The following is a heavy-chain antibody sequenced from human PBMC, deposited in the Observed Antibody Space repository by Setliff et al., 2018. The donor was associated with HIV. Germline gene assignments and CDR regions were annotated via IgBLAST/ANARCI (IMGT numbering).Heavy chain of an antibody. Sequence: SETLSLTCAVYGGSFSDTFWTWIRQPPGKGLEWIGEINYSLSTNNNPSLKSRVTISVDRSKNQFSLKLRSVTAADTAVYYCARMGDDYYMDVWGKGTTVTVSS. CDR1: GGSFSDTF. CDR2: INYSLST. J-gene: IGHJ6*03. V-gene: IGHV4-34*01. D-gene: IGHD3-16*01. CDR3: ARMGDDYYMDV.